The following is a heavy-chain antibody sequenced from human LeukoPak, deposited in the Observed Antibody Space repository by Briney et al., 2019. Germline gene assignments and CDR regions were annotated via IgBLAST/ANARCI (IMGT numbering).Heavy chain of an antibody. CDR3: ARVEATTARSYYYYYMDV. Sequence: GGSLRLSCPASGFSFTSYAMNWVRQAPGKGLEWVSSITTGSSYIYCADSVRGRFSVSRDNAKNSLYLEMNSLRAEDTAVYYCARVEATTARSYYYYYMDVCGKGTTVTVSS. CDR1: GFSFTSYA. CDR2: ITTGSSYI. D-gene: IGHD1-1*01. V-gene: IGHV3-21*06. J-gene: IGHJ6*03.